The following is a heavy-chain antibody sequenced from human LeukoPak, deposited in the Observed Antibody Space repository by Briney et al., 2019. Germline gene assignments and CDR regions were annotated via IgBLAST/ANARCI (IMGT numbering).Heavy chain of an antibody. V-gene: IGHV1-18*01. CDR1: GYSFTSYG. D-gene: IGHD6-13*01. J-gene: IGHJ3*02. Sequence: ASVKVSCKASGYSFTSYGISWVRQAPGQGLEWMGWISAYNGNTNYAQKLQGRVTMTTDTSTSTAYMELRSLRSDDTAVYYCARGGSSWYSALPDAFDIWGQGTMVTVSS. CDR3: ARGGSSWYSALPDAFDI. CDR2: ISAYNGNT.